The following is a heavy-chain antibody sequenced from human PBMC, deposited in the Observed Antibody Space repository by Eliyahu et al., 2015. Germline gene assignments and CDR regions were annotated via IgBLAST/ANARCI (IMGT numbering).Heavy chain of an antibody. CDR3: ARIPSIYDFWSGYLGYYFDY. V-gene: IGHV2-26*01. CDR2: IFSNDEK. CDR1: GFSLSXARMG. D-gene: IGHD3-3*01. J-gene: IGHJ4*02. Sequence: QVTLKESGPVLVKPTETLTLTCTVSGFSLSXARMGVXWXRQPPGXALXWLAHIFSNDEKSYSTSLKSRLTISKDTSKSQVVLTMTNMDPVDTATYYCARIPSIYDFWSGYLGYYFDYWGQGTLVTVSS.